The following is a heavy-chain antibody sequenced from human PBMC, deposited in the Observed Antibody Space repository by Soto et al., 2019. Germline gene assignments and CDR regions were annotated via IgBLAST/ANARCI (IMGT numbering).Heavy chain of an antibody. Sequence: QEQLVQSGAEVKKPGAPVKVSCKASGYTFTNYNINWVRQATGQGLEWMGWMNPNTGNTGYAEKFQGRVTMTRNSSINTAYMELSGLRSDDTAVYYCAREAASDQSFYYQYMDVWGKGTTVTVSS. CDR3: AREAASDQSFYYQYMDV. CDR1: GYTFTNYN. D-gene: IGHD6-25*01. V-gene: IGHV1-8*01. CDR2: MNPNTGNT. J-gene: IGHJ6*03.